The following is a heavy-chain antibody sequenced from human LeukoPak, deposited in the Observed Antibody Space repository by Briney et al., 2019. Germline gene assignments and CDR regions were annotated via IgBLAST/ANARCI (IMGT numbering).Heavy chain of an antibody. CDR1: GYRFTNYW. J-gene: IGHJ5*02. CDR2: IYPDDSDT. Sequence: GESLKISCKGSGYRFTNYWIGWVRQMPGKGLELMGIIYPDDSDTIYSPSFQGQVTISADKSISTAYLRWSSLKASDTAIYYCARGGFCTGTSCYLAWFDPWGQGTLVTVSS. V-gene: IGHV5-51*01. CDR3: ARGGFCTGTSCYLAWFDP. D-gene: IGHD2-2*01.